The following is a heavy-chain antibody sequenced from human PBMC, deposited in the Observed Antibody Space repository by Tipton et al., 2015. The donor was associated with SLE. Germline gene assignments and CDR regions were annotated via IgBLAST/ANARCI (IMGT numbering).Heavy chain of an antibody. J-gene: IGHJ3*02. V-gene: IGHV4-61*02. CDR3: ARGYDFSSGFEAFDI. D-gene: IGHD3-3*01. CDR2: IYRTGNT. CDR1: GGSISSGPYY. Sequence: TLSLTCTVSGGSISSGPYYWTWIRQPAGKGLEWIGRIYRTGNTIYNPSLSSRLTISVDTSKNQFSLKLDSVTAADTALYYCARGYDFSSGFEAFDIWGPGTMVTVSS.